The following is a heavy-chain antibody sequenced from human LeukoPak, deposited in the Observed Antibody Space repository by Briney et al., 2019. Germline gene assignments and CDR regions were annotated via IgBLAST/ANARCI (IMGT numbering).Heavy chain of an antibody. CDR2: INSDGSST. D-gene: IGHD6-13*01. Sequence: PGGSLRLSCAASGFTLRSYWMHWVRQAPGKGLVWVSRINSDGSSTSYADSVKGRFTISRDNAKNTLYLQMNSLRSEGTAVFYCAKGPKQLVFVRGYYFDDWGQGTLVTVSS. V-gene: IGHV3-74*01. J-gene: IGHJ4*02. CDR1: GFTLRSYW. CDR3: AKGPKQLVFVRGYYFDD.